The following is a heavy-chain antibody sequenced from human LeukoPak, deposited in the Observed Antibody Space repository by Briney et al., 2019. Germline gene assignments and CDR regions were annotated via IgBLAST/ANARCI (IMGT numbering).Heavy chain of an antibody. CDR1: GYTFTGYY. J-gene: IGHJ6*02. D-gene: IGHD2-2*01. Sequence: ASVKVSCKASGYTFTGYYMHWVRQAPGQGLEWMGWINPNSGGTNYAQKFQGRVTMTRDTSISTAYMELSRLRSDDTAVYYCARDHVVVPAAIYYYGMDVWGQGTTVTVSS. V-gene: IGHV1-2*02. CDR2: INPNSGGT. CDR3: ARDHVVVPAAIYYYGMDV.